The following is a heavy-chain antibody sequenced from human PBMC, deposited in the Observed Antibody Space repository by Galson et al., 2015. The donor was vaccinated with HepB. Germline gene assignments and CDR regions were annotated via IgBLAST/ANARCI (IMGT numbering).Heavy chain of an antibody. Sequence: SLRLSCAASGFTFSYYGMHWVRQVPGKGLEWVAFIRHDGTKKDYADSVKGRFTISRDNSKNTLYVQMNSLKIEDTAIYYCAKDRGSGWYGFDYWGQGTLVTVSS. J-gene: IGHJ4*02. CDR2: IRHDGTKK. V-gene: IGHV3-30*02. CDR3: AKDRGSGWYGFDY. CDR1: GFTFSYYG. D-gene: IGHD6-19*01.